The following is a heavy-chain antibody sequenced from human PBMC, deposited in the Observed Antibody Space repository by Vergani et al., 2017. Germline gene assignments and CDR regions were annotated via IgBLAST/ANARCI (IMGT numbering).Heavy chain of an antibody. CDR1: GFTFSSYG. V-gene: IGHV3-30*18. CDR2: ISYDGSNK. J-gene: IGHJ6*03. CDR3: AKSGGPHDFWSGYDYYYMDG. Sequence: QVQLVESGGGVVQPGRSLRLSCAASGFTFSSYGMHWVRQAPGKGLEWVAVISYDGSNKYYADSVKGRFTISRDNSKNTLYLQMNSLRAEDTAVYYCAKSGGPHDFWSGYDYYYMDGWGKGTTVTVSS. D-gene: IGHD3-3*01.